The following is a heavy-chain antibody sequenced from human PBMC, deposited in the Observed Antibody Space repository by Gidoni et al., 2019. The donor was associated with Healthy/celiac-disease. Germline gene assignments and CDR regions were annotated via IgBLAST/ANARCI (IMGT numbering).Heavy chain of an antibody. Sequence: EVQLLESGGGLVQPGGSLRLSCAASGFTFSSYAMSWVRQAPGKGLEWVSAISGSGGSTYYADSVKGRFTISRDNSKNTLYLQMNSLRAEDTAVYYCAKVGSKAWIQLWFSFDYWGQGTLVTVSS. CDR2: ISGSGGST. J-gene: IGHJ4*02. CDR1: GFTFSSYA. V-gene: IGHV3-23*01. CDR3: AKVGSKAWIQLWFSFDY. D-gene: IGHD5-18*01.